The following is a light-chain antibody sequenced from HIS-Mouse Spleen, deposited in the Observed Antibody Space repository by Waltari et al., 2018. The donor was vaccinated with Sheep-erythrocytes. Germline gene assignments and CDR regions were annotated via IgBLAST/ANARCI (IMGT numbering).Light chain of an antibody. Sequence: QSALTQPRSVSGSPGQSVTISCTGTSSDVGGYNYVPWYQQHPGNAPKLMIYDVSKRPSGVPDRFSGYKSGNTASLTISGLQAEDEADYYCCSYAGSYNHVFATGTKVTVL. J-gene: IGLJ1*01. V-gene: IGLV2-11*01. CDR3: CSYAGSYNHV. CDR2: DVS. CDR1: SSDVGGYNY.